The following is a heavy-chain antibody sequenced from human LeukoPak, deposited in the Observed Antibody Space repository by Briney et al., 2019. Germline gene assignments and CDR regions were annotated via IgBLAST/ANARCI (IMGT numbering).Heavy chain of an antibody. CDR2: IYYSGIT. CDR3: ARGGAARPGYYFDY. V-gene: IGHV4-39*07. D-gene: IGHD6-6*01. CDR1: GGSISSSKDY. J-gene: IGHJ4*02. Sequence: SETLSLTCTVSGGSISSSKDYWGWIRQPPGKGLEWIGNIYYSGITYYNPSPKSRVTISVDTSKNQFSLRLSSVSAADTAVYYCARGGAARPGYYFDYWGQGTLVTVSS.